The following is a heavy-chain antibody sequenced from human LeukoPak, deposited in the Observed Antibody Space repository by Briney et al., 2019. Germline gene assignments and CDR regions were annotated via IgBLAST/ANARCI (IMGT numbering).Heavy chain of an antibody. Sequence: GGSLRLSCAASGFTFSSYAMSWVRQAPGKGLEWVSAISGSGGSTYYADSVKGRFTISRDNAKNSLYLQMNSLRAEDTAVYYCARAVIAVAGPTPDYWGQGTLVTVSS. J-gene: IGHJ4*02. CDR2: ISGSGGST. D-gene: IGHD6-19*01. V-gene: IGHV3-23*01. CDR3: ARAVIAVAGPTPDY. CDR1: GFTFSSYA.